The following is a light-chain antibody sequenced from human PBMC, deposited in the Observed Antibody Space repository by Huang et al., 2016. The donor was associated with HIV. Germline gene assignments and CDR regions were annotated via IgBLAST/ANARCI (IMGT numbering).Light chain of an antibody. CDR2: WAS. J-gene: IGKJ1*01. CDR1: QSVYSISTSNDY. Sequence: DIIMTQSPDSLAVSLGARATLNCRSSQSVYSISTSNDYMAWFQQKPGQPPRLRLFWASTREAGVPDRFSGSGSGTHFTLTIANLEAEDAAIYYCQQYYSSPQTFGQGTRVEVK. CDR3: QQYYSSPQT. V-gene: IGKV4-1*01.